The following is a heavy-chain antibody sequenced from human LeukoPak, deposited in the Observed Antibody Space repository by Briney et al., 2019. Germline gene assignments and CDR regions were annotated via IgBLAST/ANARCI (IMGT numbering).Heavy chain of an antibody. Sequence: GGSLRLSCAASGCTFSDYYMSWIRQAPGKGLEWVSYISSSGSTIYYADSVKGRFTISRDNAKNSLSVHMNRLRVEDTDVYYCARGSGDAAGWVYYWGQGTLVTVSS. J-gene: IGHJ4*02. CDR1: GCTFSDYY. CDR2: ISSSGSTI. V-gene: IGHV3-11*01. CDR3: ARGSGDAAGWVYY. D-gene: IGHD6-13*01.